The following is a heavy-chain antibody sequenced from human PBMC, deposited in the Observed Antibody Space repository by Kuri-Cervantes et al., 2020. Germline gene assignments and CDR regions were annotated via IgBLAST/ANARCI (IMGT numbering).Heavy chain of an antibody. J-gene: IGHJ4*02. Sequence: GESLKISCAASGFTFSSYAMHWVRQAPGKGLEWVASIRYDENDENYADSVKGRFTVSRDNSKNTLQLQMNSLRAEDTAVYYCAEGLVRRYFDYWGQGTLVTVSS. CDR2: IRYDENDE. CDR3: AEGLVRRYFDY. CDR1: GFTFSSYA. V-gene: IGHV3-30*02. D-gene: IGHD6-19*01.